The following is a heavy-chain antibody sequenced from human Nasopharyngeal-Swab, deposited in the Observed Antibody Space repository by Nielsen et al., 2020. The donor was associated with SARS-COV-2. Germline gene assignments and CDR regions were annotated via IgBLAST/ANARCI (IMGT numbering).Heavy chain of an antibody. CDR2: IKSKTDGETT. CDR3: KVEVVPAAMSTLYYYYGMDV. V-gene: IGHV3-15*01. Sequence: GESLKISCAASGFTFSNAWMSWVRQAPGKGLEWVGRIKSKTDGETTDYAAPVKGRFTISRDDSKNTLYLQMNSLKTEDTAVYYCKVEVVPAAMSTLYYYYGMDVWGQGTTVTVSS. D-gene: IGHD2-2*01. CDR1: GFTFSNAW. J-gene: IGHJ6*02.